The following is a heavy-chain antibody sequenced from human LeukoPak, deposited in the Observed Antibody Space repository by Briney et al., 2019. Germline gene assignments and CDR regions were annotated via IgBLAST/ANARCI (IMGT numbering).Heavy chain of an antibody. CDR3: ASVYKHGMDV. CDR2: IIPIFGTA. J-gene: IGHJ6*02. CDR1: GGTFSSYA. D-gene: IGHD5-24*01. V-gene: IGHV1-69*05. Sequence: SVKVSCKASGGTFSSYAISWVRQAPGQGLEWMEGIIPIFGTANYAQKFQGRVTMTRDTSASTVYMELSSLRSEDTAVYYCASVYKHGMDVWGQGTTVTVSS.